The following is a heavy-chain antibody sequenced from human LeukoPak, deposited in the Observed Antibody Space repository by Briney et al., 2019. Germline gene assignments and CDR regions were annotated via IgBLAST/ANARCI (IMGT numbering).Heavy chain of an antibody. Sequence: SGPVLVKPTETLTLTCTVSGFSLSNARMGVSWIRQPPGKALEWLAHIFSNDEKSYSTSPKSRLTISKDTSKSQVVLTMTNMDPVDTATYYCARIYYGDYGSYWFDPWGQGTLVTVSS. V-gene: IGHV2-26*01. CDR2: IFSNDEK. CDR3: ARIYYGDYGSYWFDP. J-gene: IGHJ5*02. D-gene: IGHD4-17*01. CDR1: GFSLSNARMG.